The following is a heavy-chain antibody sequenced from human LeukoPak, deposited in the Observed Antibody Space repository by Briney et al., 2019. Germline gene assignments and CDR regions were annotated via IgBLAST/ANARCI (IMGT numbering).Heavy chain of an antibody. Sequence: GGSLRLSCAASGFTFSSYGMHWVRQAPGKGLEWVAVISYDGSNKYYADSVKGRFTISRDNSKNTLYLQMNSLRAEDTAVYYCARGYRYCSGGSCYEGAFDIWGQGTMVTVSS. V-gene: IGHV3-30*03. D-gene: IGHD2-15*01. CDR1: GFTFSSYG. J-gene: IGHJ3*02. CDR2: ISYDGSNK. CDR3: ARGYRYCSGGSCYEGAFDI.